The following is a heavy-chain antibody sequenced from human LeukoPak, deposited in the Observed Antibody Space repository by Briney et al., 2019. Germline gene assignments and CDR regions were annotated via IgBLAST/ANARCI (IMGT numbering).Heavy chain of an antibody. V-gene: IGHV3-23*01. CDR2: ISGSDEST. CDR3: ARDGFDYYDSSGFPYFDY. D-gene: IGHD3-22*01. J-gene: IGHJ4*02. Sequence: QPGGSLRLSCAASGFTFSSYAMSWVRQAPGKGLEWVSAISGSDESTFFADSVKGRFTISRDNSKNTLYLQMNSLRAEDTAVYFCARDGFDYYDSSGFPYFDYWGQGTLVTVSS. CDR1: GFTFSSYA.